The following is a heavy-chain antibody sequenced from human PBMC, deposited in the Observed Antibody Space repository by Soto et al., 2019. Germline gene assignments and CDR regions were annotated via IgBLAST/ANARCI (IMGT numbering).Heavy chain of an antibody. Sequence: GESLKISCKGSGYSFTSYWIGWVRQMPGKGLEWMGIIYPGDSDTRYSPSFQGQVTISADKSISTAYLQWSSLKASDTAMYYCARDGPYYDSSGYYYGNYYGMDVWGQGTTVTVSS. J-gene: IGHJ6*02. V-gene: IGHV5-51*01. CDR2: IYPGDSDT. D-gene: IGHD3-22*01. CDR3: ARDGPYYDSSGYYYGNYYGMDV. CDR1: GYSFTSYW.